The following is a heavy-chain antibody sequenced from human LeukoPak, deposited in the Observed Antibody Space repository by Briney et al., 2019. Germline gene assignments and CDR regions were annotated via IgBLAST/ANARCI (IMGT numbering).Heavy chain of an antibody. V-gene: IGHV3-21*01. CDR2: ISSSNSYI. Sequence: GGSLRLSCAASGFTFSTYIMTWVWVRQAPGKGLEWVSSISSSNSYIYYADSVMGRFTISRDNAKNSLYLQMNSPRAEDTAVYYCARGEAAAGSWFDPWGQGTLVTVSS. CDR3: ARGEAAAGSWFDP. J-gene: IGHJ5*02. CDR1: GFTFSTYI. D-gene: IGHD6-13*01.